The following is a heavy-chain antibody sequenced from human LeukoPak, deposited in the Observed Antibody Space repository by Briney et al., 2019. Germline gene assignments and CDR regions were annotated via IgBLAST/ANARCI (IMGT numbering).Heavy chain of an antibody. D-gene: IGHD3-10*01. CDR1: GYTFTSYD. Sequence: ASVKVSCKASGYTFTSYDINWVRQATGQGLEWMGWMNPNSGNTGYAQKFQGRVTMTRNTSISTAYMELSSLRSEDTAVYYCARGRMYYYGSGSPPLTGWGQGTLVTVSS. CDR3: ARGRMYYYGSGSPPLTG. CDR2: MNPNSGNT. V-gene: IGHV1-8*01. J-gene: IGHJ4*02.